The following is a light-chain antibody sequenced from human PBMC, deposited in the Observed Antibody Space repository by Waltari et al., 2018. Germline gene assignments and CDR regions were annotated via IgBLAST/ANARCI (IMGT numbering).Light chain of an antibody. CDR2: EVS. J-gene: IGLJ1*01. CDR1: SSDVGAYNS. V-gene: IGLV2-14*01. CDR3: SSYTSSTTLLYV. Sequence: QSALTQPASVSGSPGQSITISCTGTSSDVGAYNSVSWYQQHPGKAPQLMIYEVSNRPSGISNRFSGSKAGYTASLTIAGRQAEGEAEYYCSSYTSSTTLLYVFGTGTKVTVL.